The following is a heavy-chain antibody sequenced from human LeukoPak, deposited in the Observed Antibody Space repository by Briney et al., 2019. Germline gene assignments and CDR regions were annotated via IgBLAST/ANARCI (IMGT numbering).Heavy chain of an antibody. D-gene: IGHD3-10*01. CDR2: INTYNGNT. CDR3: ARDAPGLAYYYGFDV. J-gene: IGHJ6*02. V-gene: IGHV1-18*01. CDR1: GYTFTSYG. Sequence: GASVKVSCKASGYTFTSYGISWVRQAPGQGLEWMGWINTYNGNTHYAQKLQGRVTMTTDTATSTAYMELRSLRSDDTAAYYCARDAPGLAYYYGFDVWGQGTTVTVSS.